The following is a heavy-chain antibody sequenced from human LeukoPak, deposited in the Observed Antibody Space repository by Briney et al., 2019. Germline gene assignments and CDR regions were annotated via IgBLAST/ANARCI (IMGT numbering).Heavy chain of an antibody. CDR2: IRYDGSNK. CDR3: AKDLLLSFGELLFDY. CDR1: GFTFSSYV. Sequence: GGSLRLSCAASGFTFSSYVMHWVRQAPGKGLEWVAFIRYDGSNKYYADSVKGRFTISRDNSKNTLYLQMNSLRAEDTAVYYCAKDLLLSFGELLFDYWGQGTLVTVSS. V-gene: IGHV3-30*02. J-gene: IGHJ4*02. D-gene: IGHD3-10*01.